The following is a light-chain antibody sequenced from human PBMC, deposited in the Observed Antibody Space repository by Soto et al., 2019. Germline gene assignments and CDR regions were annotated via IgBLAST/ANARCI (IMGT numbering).Light chain of an antibody. CDR3: QQYNTWLWT. Sequence: EVVMTQSPATLSVSPGERATLSCRASQSVNANLAWYQQKPGQAPRLLIHGASNRATGIPARFSGSGFGTECILTISSMQSEDVAVYYCQQYNTWLWTFGQGTKVEI. V-gene: IGKV3-15*01. CDR1: QSVNAN. CDR2: GAS. J-gene: IGKJ1*01.